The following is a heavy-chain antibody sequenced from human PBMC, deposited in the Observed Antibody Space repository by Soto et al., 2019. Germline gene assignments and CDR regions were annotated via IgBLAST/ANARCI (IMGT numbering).Heavy chain of an antibody. D-gene: IGHD6-19*01. J-gene: IGHJ4*02. Sequence: EVQLVESGGGLVQPGGSLRLSCAASGFTFSTYWMSWVRQAPGKGLEWVANINERGSEEHYVDSVKGRFTISRDKAKTLLYLQLHGLRAEATAVYYCARDGAGSGWFYWGQGNPVNVSS. V-gene: IGHV3-7*03. CDR2: INERGSEE. CDR3: ARDGAGSGWFY. CDR1: GFTFSTYW.